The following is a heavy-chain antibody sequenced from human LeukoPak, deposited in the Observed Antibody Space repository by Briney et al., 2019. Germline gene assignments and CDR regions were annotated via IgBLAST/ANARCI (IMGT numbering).Heavy chain of an antibody. V-gene: IGHV1-46*01. CDR1: GYTFTSYY. CDR3: ARRTLWFGESGYFDY. Sequence: ASVKVSCKASGYTFTSYYMHWVRQAPGQGLEWMGIINPSGGSTSYAQKFQGRVTMTRDMSTSTVYMELSSLRSEDTAVYYCARRTLWFGESGYFDYWGQGTLVTVSS. CDR2: INPSGGST. J-gene: IGHJ4*02. D-gene: IGHD3-10*01.